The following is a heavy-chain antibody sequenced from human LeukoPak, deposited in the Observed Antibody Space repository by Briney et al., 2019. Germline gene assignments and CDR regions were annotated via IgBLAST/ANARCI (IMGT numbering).Heavy chain of an antibody. J-gene: IGHJ4*02. CDR2: IYTSGST. Sequence: PSETLSLTCTVSGGSISSGSYYWSWIRQPAGKGLEWIGRIYTSGSTNYNPSLKSRVTISVDTSKNQFSLELSSVTAADTAVYYCAREVVTLYYFDYWGQGTLVTVSS. CDR3: AREVVTLYYFDY. CDR1: GGSISSGSYY. V-gene: IGHV4-61*02. D-gene: IGHD4-23*01.